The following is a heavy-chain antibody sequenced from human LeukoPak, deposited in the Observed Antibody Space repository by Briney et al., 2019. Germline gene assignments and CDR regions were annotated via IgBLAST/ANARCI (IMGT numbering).Heavy chain of an antibody. J-gene: IGHJ5*02. CDR1: GGSISSSSYY. V-gene: IGHV4-39*01. CDR2: IYYSGST. Sequence: SGTLSLTCTVSGGSISSSSYYWGWIRQPPGTGLEWIGSIYYSGSTYYNPSLKSRVTISVDTSKNQFSLKLSSVTAADTAVYYCARHEIATQLNWFDPWGQGTLVTVSS. CDR3: ARHEIATQLNWFDP. D-gene: IGHD6-13*01.